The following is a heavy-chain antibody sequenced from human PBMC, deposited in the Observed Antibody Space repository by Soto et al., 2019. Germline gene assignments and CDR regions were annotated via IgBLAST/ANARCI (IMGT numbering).Heavy chain of an antibody. CDR3: APDATRSEGWYYFDY. CDR1: GFTFRNLA. CDR2: ISDSGGTT. Sequence: EVQLLESGGGLVHPGGSLRLSCAASGFTFRNLAMGWVRQAPGKGLEWVSVISDSGGTTYYTDCVKGRFTISRDNSQNTLYLQMSGLRAEDTAIHYCAPDATRSEGWYYFDYWGQGSLVTVSS. V-gene: IGHV3-23*01. J-gene: IGHJ4*02. D-gene: IGHD6-19*01.